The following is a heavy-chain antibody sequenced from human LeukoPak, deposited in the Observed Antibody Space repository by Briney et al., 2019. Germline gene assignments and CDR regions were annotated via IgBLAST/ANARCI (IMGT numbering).Heavy chain of an antibody. D-gene: IGHD2-2*01. V-gene: IGHV5-10-1*01. CDR1: GYSFSNYW. J-gene: IGHJ5*02. CDR2: INPSDSYT. CDR3: ARGDVVGVDP. Sequence: KNGESLKISCKGSGYSFSNYWIAWVRQMPGKGLEWMGRINPSDSYTNYSPSFQGHVTISADKSISTAYLQWSSLKASDTAMYYCARGDVVGVDPWGQGTLVTVS.